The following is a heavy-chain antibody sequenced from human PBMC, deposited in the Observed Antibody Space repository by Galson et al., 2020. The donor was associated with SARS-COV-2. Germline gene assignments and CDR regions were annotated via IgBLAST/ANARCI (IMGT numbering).Heavy chain of an antibody. CDR3: ARGVTDLSMIVVVITSVWSYFDY. V-gene: IGHV4-34*01. J-gene: IGHJ4*02. Sequence: SQASETPSLTCAVYGGSFSDYYWSWIRHPPGKGMEWIGEINPGGRTNYNPSLKRQATISVDSSKNQFSLKLSSVTAADTAVYYCARGVTDLSMIVVVITSVWSYFDYWGQGTLVTVSS. CDR1: GGSFSDYY. D-gene: IGHD3-22*01. CDR2: INPGGRT.